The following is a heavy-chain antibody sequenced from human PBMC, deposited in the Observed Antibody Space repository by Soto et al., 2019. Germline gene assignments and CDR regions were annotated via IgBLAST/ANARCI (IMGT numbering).Heavy chain of an antibody. V-gene: IGHV4-59*11. CDR2: IFYSGST. J-gene: IGHJ4*02. CDR1: GGSISGHY. D-gene: IGHD6-19*01. CDR3: ARVGRSGWSPDY. Sequence: NLSETLSLTCTVSGGSISGHYWTWIRQPPGKGLEWIGYIFYSGSTNYNPSPKSRVTISVDTSKNQFSLKLSSVTAADTALYYCARVGRSGWSPDYWGPGTLVTVSS.